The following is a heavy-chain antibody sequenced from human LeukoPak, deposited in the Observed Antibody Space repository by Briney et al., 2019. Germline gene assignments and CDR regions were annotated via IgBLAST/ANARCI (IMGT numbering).Heavy chain of an antibody. Sequence: SETLSLTCNVSGGSISSYYWSWIRQPPGKGLEWIGYIYYGGSTNYNPSLKSRVTISVDTSKNQFSLKLNSVTAADTAVYYCAREGRYSGSSVDYWGQGTLVTVSS. CDR2: IYYGGST. V-gene: IGHV4-59*01. J-gene: IGHJ4*02. D-gene: IGHD6-6*01. CDR1: GGSISSYY. CDR3: AREGRYSGSSVDY.